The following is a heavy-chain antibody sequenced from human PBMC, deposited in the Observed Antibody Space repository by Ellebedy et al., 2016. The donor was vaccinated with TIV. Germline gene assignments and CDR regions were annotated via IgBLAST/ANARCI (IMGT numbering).Heavy chain of an antibody. J-gene: IGHJ6*02. CDR1: GGSISRSTYY. V-gene: IGHV4-39*02. CDR3: VTARRDPYYSGMDV. Sequence: MPSETLSLTCSVSGGSISRSTYYWGWIRQPPGKGLEWIGSIHYSGSTYYNLSLKSRVTISLDMSKNRFSLELGSVTAADKAVYYCVTARRDPYYSGMDVWGQGTAVTVSS. CDR2: IHYSGST.